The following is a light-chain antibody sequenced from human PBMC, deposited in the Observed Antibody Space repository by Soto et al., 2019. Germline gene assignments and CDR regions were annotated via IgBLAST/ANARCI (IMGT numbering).Light chain of an antibody. V-gene: IGLV2-14*01. Sequence: QSALTQPASVSGSPGQWITISCTGTSNDVGAYKYVSWYQQLPGKAPKLMIYEVSNRPSGVSNRFSGSKSGNTASLTISGLQAEDEADYYCSSYTSTSTLFGGGTKLTVL. J-gene: IGLJ3*02. CDR2: EVS. CDR1: SNDVGAYKY. CDR3: SSYTSTSTL.